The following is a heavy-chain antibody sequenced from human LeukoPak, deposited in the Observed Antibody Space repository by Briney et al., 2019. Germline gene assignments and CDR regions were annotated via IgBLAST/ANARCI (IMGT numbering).Heavy chain of an antibody. CDR2: ISYTGST. J-gene: IGHJ6*03. CDR1: GGSISSYY. D-gene: IGHD2-2*01. Sequence: PSETLSLTCTVSGGSISSYYWSWIRRPPGKGLEWIGYISYTGSTNYNPSLKSRVTISVDTSKNQFSLKVSSVTAADTAVYYCARXXVPAALXPVNYXXXXWGKXXXXTVX. CDR3: ARXXVPAALXPVNYXXXX. V-gene: IGHV4-59*12.